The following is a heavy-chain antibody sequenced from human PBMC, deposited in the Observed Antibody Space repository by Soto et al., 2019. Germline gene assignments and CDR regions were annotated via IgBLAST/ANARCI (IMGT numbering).Heavy chain of an antibody. J-gene: IGHJ4*02. CDR3: ARDQRFTMIVVGEIDY. D-gene: IGHD3-22*01. CDR1: GFTFSSYG. V-gene: IGHV3-33*01. Sequence: QVQLVESGGGVVQPGRSLRLSCAASGFTFSSYGMHWVRQAPGKGLEWVAVIWYDGSNKYYADSVKGRFTISRDNSKNTLDLQMNSLRAEDTAVYYCARDQRFTMIVVGEIDYWGQGTLVTVSS. CDR2: IWYDGSNK.